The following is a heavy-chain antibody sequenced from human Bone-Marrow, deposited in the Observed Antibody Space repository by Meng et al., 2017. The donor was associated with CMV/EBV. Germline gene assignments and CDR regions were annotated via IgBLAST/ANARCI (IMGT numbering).Heavy chain of an antibody. CDR1: GGSISSYY. CDR2: IYTSGST. J-gene: IGHJ6*02. V-gene: IGHV4-4*07. D-gene: IGHD6-19*01. CDR3: ARGSSGWDYYYYYGMDV. Sequence: SETLSLTCTVSGGSISSYYWSWIRQPAGKGLEWIGRIYTSGSTNYNPSLKSRVTMSVDTSKNQFSLKLSSVTAADTAVYYCARGSSGWDYYYYYGMDVWGQGTTVTVSS.